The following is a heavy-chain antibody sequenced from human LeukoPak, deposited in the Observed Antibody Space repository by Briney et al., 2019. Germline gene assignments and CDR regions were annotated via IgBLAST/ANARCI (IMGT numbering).Heavy chain of an antibody. CDR2: ISGGGGST. CDR3: AKGGKWDVTPFDY. Sequence: GGFLRLSCAASGFTFSSYSMNWVRQAPGKGLEWVSTISGGGGSTYYADSVKGRFTISRDNSKNTLYLQVNSLRAEDTAVYYCAKGGKWDVTPFDYWGQGTLVTVSS. J-gene: IGHJ4*02. V-gene: IGHV3-23*01. CDR1: GFTFSSYS. D-gene: IGHD1-26*01.